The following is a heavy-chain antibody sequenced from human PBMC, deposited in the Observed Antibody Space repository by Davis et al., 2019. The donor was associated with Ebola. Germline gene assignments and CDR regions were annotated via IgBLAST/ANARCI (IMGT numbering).Heavy chain of an antibody. V-gene: IGHV3-30-3*01. D-gene: IGHD3-3*01. CDR1: GFTFSSYA. CDR2: ISYDGSNK. CDR3: ARAEVVYMEAYDFWSGKAPFDY. Sequence: PGGSLRLSCAASGFTFSSYAMHWVRQAPGKGLEWVAVISYDGSNKYYADSVKGRFTISRDNSKNTLYLQMNSLRAEDTAVYYCARAEVVYMEAYDFWSGKAPFDYWGQGTLVTVSS. J-gene: IGHJ4*02.